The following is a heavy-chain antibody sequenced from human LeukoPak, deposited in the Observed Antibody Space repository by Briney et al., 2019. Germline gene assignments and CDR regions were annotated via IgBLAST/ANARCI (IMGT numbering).Heavy chain of an antibody. J-gene: IGHJ5*02. V-gene: IGHV4-30-2*01. Sequence: PSETLSLTCAVSGGSISSGGYSWSWIRQPPGKGLEWIGYIYHSGSTYYNPSLKSRVTISVDRSKNQFSLKLSSVTAADTAVYYCARGVTMVRGVMVWFEPWGQGTLVTVSS. CDR2: IYHSGST. CDR1: GGSISSGGYS. D-gene: IGHD3-10*01. CDR3: ARGVTMVRGVMVWFEP.